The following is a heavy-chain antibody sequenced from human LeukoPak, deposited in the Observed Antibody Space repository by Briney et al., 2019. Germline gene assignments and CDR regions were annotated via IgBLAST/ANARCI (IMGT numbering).Heavy chain of an antibody. CDR1: GFTFFSYA. CDR3: ARESIAVAGTGFDF. V-gene: IGHV3-30*04. CDR2: ISYDGSNK. Sequence: GRSLRLSCAASGFTFFSYAMHWVRQAPGKGLDWVAVISYDGSNKYYADSVKGRFTISRDNSKNTFYLQMNSLRAEDTALYYCARESIAVAGTGFDFWGQGTLVTVSS. D-gene: IGHD6-19*01. J-gene: IGHJ4*02.